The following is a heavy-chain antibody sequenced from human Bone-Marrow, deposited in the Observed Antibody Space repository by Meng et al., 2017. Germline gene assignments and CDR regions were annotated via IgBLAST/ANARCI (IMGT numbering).Heavy chain of an antibody. CDR3: ASVGGAGRKVDY. CDR1: GGTFRSYA. D-gene: IGHD2-15*01. J-gene: IGHJ4*02. Sequence: QVELVQAGAEVKKPGSSVKVSCKASGGTFRSYAISWVRQAPGQGLEWMGGIIPIFGTANYAQKFQGRVTITADESTSTAYMELSSLRSEDTAVYYCASVGGAGRKVDYWGQGTLVTVSS. V-gene: IGHV1-69*01. CDR2: IIPIFGTA.